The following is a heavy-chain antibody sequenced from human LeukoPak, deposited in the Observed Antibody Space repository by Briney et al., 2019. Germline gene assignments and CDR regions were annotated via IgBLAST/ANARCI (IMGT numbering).Heavy chain of an antibody. J-gene: IGHJ4*02. V-gene: IGHV3-23*01. CDR3: AKEFDSSGFFDC. CDR2: VSSSGGGT. Sequence: PGGSLRLSCAASGFTFRNYAMSWVRQAPGKGLEWVSAVSSSGGGTYFAASVKGRLTISRDNSKNTLYLQMNSLRAEDTAVYYCAKEFDSSGFFDCWGQGTLVTVSS. D-gene: IGHD3-22*01. CDR1: GFTFRNYA.